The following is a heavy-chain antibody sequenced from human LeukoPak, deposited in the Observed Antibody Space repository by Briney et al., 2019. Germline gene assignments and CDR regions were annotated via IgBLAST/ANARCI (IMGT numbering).Heavy chain of an antibody. J-gene: IGHJ6*02. D-gene: IGHD5-18*01. CDR1: RFTFSSFG. CDR3: ARGSGDTAMVPIYYYYGMDV. V-gene: IGHV3-33*01. CDR2: IWYDGSNK. Sequence: PGGSLRLSCAASRFTFSSFGMHWVRQAPGKGLEWVAVIWYDGSNKYYADSVKGRFTISRDNSKNTLYLQMNSLRAEDTAVYYCARGSGDTAMVPIYYYYGMDVWGQGTTVTVSS.